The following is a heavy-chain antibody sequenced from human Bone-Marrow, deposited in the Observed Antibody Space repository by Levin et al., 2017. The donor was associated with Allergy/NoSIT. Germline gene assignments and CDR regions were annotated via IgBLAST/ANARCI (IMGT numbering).Heavy chain of an antibody. CDR1: GFIFSSHG. CDR2: IWYDGSDE. V-gene: IGHV3-33*01. CDR3: AREQWLVFVDGRFLFDY. J-gene: IGHJ4*02. Sequence: GESLKISCAASGFIFSSHGMHWVRQAPGKGLEWVAVIWYDGSDEYYADSVKGRFTISRDNSRNTLYLQMNSLRAEDTAVYYCAREQWLVFVDGRFLFDYRGQGTLVTVSS. D-gene: IGHD6-19*01.